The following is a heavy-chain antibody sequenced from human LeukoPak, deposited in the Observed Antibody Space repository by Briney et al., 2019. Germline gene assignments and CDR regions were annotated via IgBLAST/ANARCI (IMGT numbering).Heavy chain of an antibody. D-gene: IGHD6-13*01. CDR1: GFTFSSYS. CDR2: ISSSSSTI. Sequence: GGSLRLSCAASGFTFSSYSMNWVRQAPGKGLEWVSYISSSSSTIYYADSVKGRFTISRDNAKNSLYLQMNSRRAEDTAVYYCAKCATYDSSSWFDIWGQGTMVTVSS. V-gene: IGHV3-48*01. J-gene: IGHJ3*02. CDR3: AKCATYDSSSWFDI.